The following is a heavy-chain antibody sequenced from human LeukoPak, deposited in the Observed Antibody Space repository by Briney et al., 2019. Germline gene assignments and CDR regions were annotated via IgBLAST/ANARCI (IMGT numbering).Heavy chain of an antibody. Sequence: SETLSLTCTVSGGSISSYYWSWIRQPPGKGLEWIGYIYYSGSTNYNPSLKSRVTISVDTSKNQFTLKLSSVTAADTAVYYCARQSSSWYEINWFDPWGQGTLVTVSS. V-gene: IGHV4-59*08. D-gene: IGHD6-13*01. CDR1: GGSISSYY. J-gene: IGHJ5*02. CDR3: ARQSSSWYEINWFDP. CDR2: IYYSGST.